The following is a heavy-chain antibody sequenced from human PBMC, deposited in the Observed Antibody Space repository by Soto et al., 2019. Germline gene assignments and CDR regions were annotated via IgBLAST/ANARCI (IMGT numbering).Heavy chain of an antibody. CDR1: GFTFSSYG. CDR2: ISYDGSNK. V-gene: IGHV3-30*18. CDR3: AKAYKGTYYDFWSGYYTDDYYYGMDV. Sequence: PGGSLRLSCAASGFTFSSYGMHWVRQAPGKGLEWVAVISYDGSNKYYADSVKGRFTISRDNSKNTLYLQMNSLRAEDTAVYYCAKAYKGTYYDFWSGYYTDDYYYGMDVWGQGTTVTVSS. D-gene: IGHD3-3*01. J-gene: IGHJ6*02.